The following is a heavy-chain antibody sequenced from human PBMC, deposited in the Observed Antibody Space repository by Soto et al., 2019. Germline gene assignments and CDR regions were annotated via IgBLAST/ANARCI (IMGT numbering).Heavy chain of an antibody. Sequence: VASVKVSCKASGGTFSSYAISWVRQAPGQGLEWMGGIIPIFGTANYAQKFQGRVTITADESTSTAYMELSSLRSEDTAVYYCARGAEMATFPDAFDIWGQGTMVTVSS. J-gene: IGHJ3*02. CDR1: GGTFSSYA. D-gene: IGHD5-12*01. CDR3: ARGAEMATFPDAFDI. CDR2: IIPIFGTA. V-gene: IGHV1-69*13.